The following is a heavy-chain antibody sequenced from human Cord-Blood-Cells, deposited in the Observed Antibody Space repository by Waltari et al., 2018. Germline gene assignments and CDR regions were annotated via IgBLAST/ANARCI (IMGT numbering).Heavy chain of an antibody. D-gene: IGHD6-25*01. V-gene: IGHV5-51*01. CDR3: ARGGPDPQIEPYYYYGMDV. CDR1: GYSFTSYW. Sequence: EVQLVQSGAEVKKPGESLKISCKGSGYSFTSYWSGWVRHMPGKGLEWMGIIYPGDSDTRYSPFFQGQVTISADKSISSSYLQWSSLKASDTAMYYCARGGPDPQIEPYYYYGMDVWGQGTTVTVSS. J-gene: IGHJ6*02. CDR2: IYPGDSDT.